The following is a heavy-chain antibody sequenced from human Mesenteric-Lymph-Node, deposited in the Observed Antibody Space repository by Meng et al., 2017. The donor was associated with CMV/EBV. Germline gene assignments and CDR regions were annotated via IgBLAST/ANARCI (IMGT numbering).Heavy chain of an antibody. CDR3: TSLYYDILTGAATPPDY. J-gene: IGHJ4*02. Sequence: GESLKISCAASGFTFSSYSMNWVRQAPGKGLEWVGRIKSKTDGGTTDYAAPVKGRFTISRDDSKNTLYLQINSLKTEDTAVYYCTSLYYDILTGAATPPDYWGQGTLVTVSS. CDR1: GFTFSSYS. V-gene: IGHV3-15*01. D-gene: IGHD3-9*01. CDR2: IKSKTDGGTT.